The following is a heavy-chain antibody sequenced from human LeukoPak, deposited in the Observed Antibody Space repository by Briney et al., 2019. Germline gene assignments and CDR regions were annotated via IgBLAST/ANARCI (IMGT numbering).Heavy chain of an antibody. Sequence: SETLSLTCTVSGGSISSGDYYWSWIRQPPGKGLEWIGYIYYSGSTYYNPSLKSRVTISVDTSKNQFSLKLSSVTAADTAVYSCARTRDANAYYYYYGMDVWGQGTTVTVSS. J-gene: IGHJ6*02. CDR1: GGSISSGDYY. D-gene: IGHD2-2*01. CDR2: IYYSGST. CDR3: ARTRDANAYYYYYGMDV. V-gene: IGHV4-30-4*01.